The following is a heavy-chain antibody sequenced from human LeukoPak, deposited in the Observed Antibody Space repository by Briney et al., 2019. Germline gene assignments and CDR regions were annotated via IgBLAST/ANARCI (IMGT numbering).Heavy chain of an antibody. CDR1: GFTFSSSG. CDR3: AKDLYPDYFNYGMDV. Sequence: GGSLRLSCAASGFTFSSSGMHWVRQAPGKGLEWVAFIRYDGSNKYYADSVKGRFTISRDNSKNTLYLQMNSLRAEDTAVYYCAKDLYPDYFNYGMDVWGQGTTVTVSS. CDR2: IRYDGSNK. D-gene: IGHD2/OR15-2a*01. J-gene: IGHJ6*02. V-gene: IGHV3-30*02.